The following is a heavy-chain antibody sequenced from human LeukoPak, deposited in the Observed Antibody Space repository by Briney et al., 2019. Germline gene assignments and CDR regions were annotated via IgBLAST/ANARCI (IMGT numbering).Heavy chain of an antibody. J-gene: IGHJ6*02. CDR1: GGSISSYY. D-gene: IGHD2-15*01. CDR2: IYYSGST. Sequence: SETLSLTCTVSGGSISSYYWSWIRQPPGKGLEWIGYIYYSGSTNYNPSLKSRVTISVDTSKHQFSLKLSSVTAADTAVYYCARDGCSGGSCYSGYYYYGMDVWGQGTTVTVSS. V-gene: IGHV4-59*01. CDR3: ARDGCSGGSCYSGYYYYGMDV.